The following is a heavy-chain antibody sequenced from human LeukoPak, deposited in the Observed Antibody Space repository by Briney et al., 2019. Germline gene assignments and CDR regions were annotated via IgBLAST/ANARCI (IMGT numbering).Heavy chain of an antibody. CDR2: IRYDGNNK. D-gene: IGHD1-26*01. CDR1: GFTFISYS. CDR3: ATGEWELPGPFDY. J-gene: IGHJ4*02. V-gene: IGHV3-30*02. Sequence: PGGSLRLSCAASGFTFISYSIHWVRQAPGKGLEWVAFIRYDGNNKYYADSVKGRFTISRDNSKNTLYLQMNSLRAEDTAVYYCATGEWELPGPFDYWGQGTLVTVSS.